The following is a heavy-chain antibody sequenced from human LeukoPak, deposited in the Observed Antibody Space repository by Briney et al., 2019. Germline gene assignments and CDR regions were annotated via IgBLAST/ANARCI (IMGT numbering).Heavy chain of an antibody. J-gene: IGHJ4*02. Sequence: ETLSLTCTVSGGSISSYYWGWIRQPPGKGLEWIGSIYYSGSTYYNPSLKSRLTISIATSKNQFSLRLTSVTAADTAVYYCARHKVGEIQKCDYWGQGTLVTVSS. V-gene: IGHV4-39*01. D-gene: IGHD5-18*01. CDR3: ARHKVGEIQKCDY. CDR2: IYYSGST. CDR1: GGSISSYY.